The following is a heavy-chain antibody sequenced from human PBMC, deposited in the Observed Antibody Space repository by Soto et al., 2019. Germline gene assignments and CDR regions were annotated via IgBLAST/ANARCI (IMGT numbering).Heavy chain of an antibody. J-gene: IGHJ5*02. CDR3: ARDRSLSRVAVANHWFDP. V-gene: IGHV1-69*13. Sequence: ASVKVSCKASGGTFSSYAISWVRQAPGQGLEWMGGIIPIFGTANYAQKFQGRVTITADESTSTAYMELSSLRSEDTAVYYCARDRSLSRVAVANHWFDPWGQGTLVTVSS. CDR2: IIPIFGTA. D-gene: IGHD6-19*01. CDR1: GGTFSSYA.